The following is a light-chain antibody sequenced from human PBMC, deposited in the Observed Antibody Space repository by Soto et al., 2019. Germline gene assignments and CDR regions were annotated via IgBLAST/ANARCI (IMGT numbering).Light chain of an antibody. V-gene: IGKV1-39*01. CDR2: AAS. Sequence: DIQMTQSPSSLSASVGDRVTMTCRSSQSIGNFLNWYQQKPGKPPKLLIYAASSLQNGVPSGFSGSGSGIDFTLTISSLQPEDFATYYCHQTYSVPPTFGPGTKVDIK. CDR3: HQTYSVPPT. J-gene: IGKJ3*01. CDR1: QSIGNF.